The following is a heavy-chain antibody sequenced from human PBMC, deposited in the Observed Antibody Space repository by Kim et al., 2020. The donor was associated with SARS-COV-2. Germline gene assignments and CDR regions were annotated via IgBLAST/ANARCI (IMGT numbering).Heavy chain of an antibody. CDR3: ARDGRFVVVPAAIPTGGWAFDI. D-gene: IGHD2-2*01. Sequence: SVKVSCKASGGTFSSYAISWVRQAPGQGLEWMGGIIPIFGTANYAQKFQGRVTITADESTSTAYMELSSLRSEDTAVYYCARDGRFVVVPAAIPTGGWAFDIWGQGTMVTVSS. V-gene: IGHV1-69*13. CDR1: GGTFSSYA. J-gene: IGHJ3*02. CDR2: IIPIFGTA.